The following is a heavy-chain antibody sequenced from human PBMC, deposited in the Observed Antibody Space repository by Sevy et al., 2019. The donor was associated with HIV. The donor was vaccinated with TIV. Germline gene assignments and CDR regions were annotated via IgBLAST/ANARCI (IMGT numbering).Heavy chain of an antibody. J-gene: IGHJ4*02. CDR1: GFIFNSYW. D-gene: IGHD5-12*01. CDR2: IKEDGSEE. V-gene: IGHV3-7*01. Sequence: GGSLRLSCEGSGFIFNSYWMSWVRQAPGKGLEWVANIKEDGSEENYVDSVKGRFTISRDNAKNSVYLEMNCLRVEDTAVYFCASEYSFAAFFDYWGQGTRVTVSS. CDR3: ASEYSFAAFFDY.